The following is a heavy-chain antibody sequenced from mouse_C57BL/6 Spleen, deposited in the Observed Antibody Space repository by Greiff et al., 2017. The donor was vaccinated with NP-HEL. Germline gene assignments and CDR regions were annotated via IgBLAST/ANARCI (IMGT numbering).Heavy chain of an antibody. Sequence: VQLQQPGPELVKPGASVKISCKASGYAFSSSWMNWVKQRPGRGLEWIGRIYPGDGDTNYNGKFKGKATLTADKSSSTAYMQLSSLTSEDSAVYYCARTRYSNYGYAMDYWGQGTLVTVSS. CDR2: IYPGDGDT. CDR1: GYAFSSSW. V-gene: IGHV1-82*01. J-gene: IGHJ4*01. CDR3: ARTRYSNYGYAMDY. D-gene: IGHD2-5*01.